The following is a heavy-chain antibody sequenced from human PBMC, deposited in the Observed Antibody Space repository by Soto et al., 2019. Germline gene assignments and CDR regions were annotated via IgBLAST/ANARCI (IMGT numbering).Heavy chain of an antibody. CDR3: ARTWRPYYYYGMDV. CDR1: GRTFRRYW. D-gene: IGHD3-3*01. J-gene: IGHJ6*02. CDR2: INTDGSVA. V-gene: IGHV3-74*03. Sequence: GGSLRLSCAASGRTFRRYWMHGGCQAPGKGLVWVSRINTDGSVAMYVDSVKGRFTISRDNAKNALFLHMNSLRAEDTAVYYCARTWRPYYYYGMDVWGQGTTVTVSS.